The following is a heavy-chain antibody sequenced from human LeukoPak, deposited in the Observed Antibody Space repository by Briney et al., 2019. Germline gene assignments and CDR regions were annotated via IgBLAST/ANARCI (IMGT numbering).Heavy chain of an antibody. CDR3: ARVRRIYAGNSPLYYYYMDV. CDR1: GGTFSSYA. Sequence: GSSVKVSCKASGGTFSSYAISLVRQAPGQGLEWMGGIIPIFGTANYAQKFQGRVTITTDESTSTAYMELSSLRSEDTAVYHCARVRRIYAGNSPLYYYYMDVWGKGTTVTVSS. J-gene: IGHJ6*03. D-gene: IGHD4-23*01. CDR2: IIPIFGTA. V-gene: IGHV1-69*05.